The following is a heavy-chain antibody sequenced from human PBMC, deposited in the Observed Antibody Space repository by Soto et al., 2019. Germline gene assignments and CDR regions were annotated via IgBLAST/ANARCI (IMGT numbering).Heavy chain of an antibody. CDR3: ARDQGSEQLVPDDAFDI. D-gene: IGHD6-13*01. J-gene: IGHJ3*02. Sequence: ASVKVSCKASGGTFSSYAISWVRQAPGQGLGWMGGIIPIFGTANYAQKFQGRVTITADESTSTAYMELSSLRSEDTAVYYCARDQGSEQLVPDDAFDIWGQGTMVTVSS. V-gene: IGHV1-69*13. CDR2: IIPIFGTA. CDR1: GGTFSSYA.